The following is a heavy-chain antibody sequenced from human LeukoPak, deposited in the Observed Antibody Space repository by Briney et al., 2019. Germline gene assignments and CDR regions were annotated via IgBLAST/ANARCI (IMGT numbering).Heavy chain of an antibody. V-gene: IGHV3-33*08. Sequence: GGSLRLSCAASGFTFSSYGMHWVRQAPGKGLEWVAVIWYDGSNKYYADSVKGRFTISRDNSKNTLYLQMNSLRAEDTAVYYCARDLRYGSGSYYNPTSLGYWGQGTLVTVSS. CDR2: IWYDGSNK. CDR1: GFTFSSYG. D-gene: IGHD3-10*01. J-gene: IGHJ4*02. CDR3: ARDLRYGSGSYYNPTSLGY.